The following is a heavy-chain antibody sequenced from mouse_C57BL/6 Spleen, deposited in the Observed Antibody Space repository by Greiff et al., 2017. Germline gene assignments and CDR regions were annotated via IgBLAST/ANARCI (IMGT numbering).Heavy chain of an antibody. D-gene: IGHD2-2*01. CDR3: ARGVTTGSFYAMDY. J-gene: IGHJ4*01. V-gene: IGHV1-55*01. CDR2: IYPGSGST. Sequence: QVQLQQPGVELVKPGASVKMSCKASGYTFTSYWITWVKQRPGQGLEWIGDIYPGSGSTNYNEKFKSKATLTVDTSSSTAYMQLSSLTSDDSAVYYCARGVTTGSFYAMDYWGQGTSVTVSS. CDR1: GYTFTSYW.